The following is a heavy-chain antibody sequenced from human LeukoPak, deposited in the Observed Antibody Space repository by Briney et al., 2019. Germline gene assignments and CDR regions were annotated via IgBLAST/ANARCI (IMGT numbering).Heavy chain of an antibody. Sequence: PSETLSLTCTVSGGSISSSSYYWSWIRQPPGKGLEWIGEINHSGSTNYNPSLKSRVTISVDTSKNQFSLKLSSVTAADTAVYYCARHHYYDSSGYVILRPLATFDPWGQGTLVTVSS. V-gene: IGHV4-39*01. CDR1: GGSISSSSYY. J-gene: IGHJ5*02. CDR2: INHSGST. CDR3: ARHHYYDSSGYVILRPLATFDP. D-gene: IGHD3-22*01.